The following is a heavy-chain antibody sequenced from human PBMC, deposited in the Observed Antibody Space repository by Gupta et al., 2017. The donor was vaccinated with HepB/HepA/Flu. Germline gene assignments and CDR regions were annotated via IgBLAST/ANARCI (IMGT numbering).Heavy chain of an antibody. V-gene: IGHV5-51*01. J-gene: IGHJ4*02. CDR3: ARQSSERSDIDY. D-gene: IGHD6-6*01. Sequence: EVQLVQSGAEVKKAGESLKISCKGLGYSFTSYWIGWVRQMPGKGLEWMGIIYAGDFDTRYSPSFQGQVSISVDKSNSIAYLQWSSLKASDTAMYYCARQSSERSDIDYWGQGTLVTVSS. CDR2: IYAGDFDT. CDR1: GYSFTSYW.